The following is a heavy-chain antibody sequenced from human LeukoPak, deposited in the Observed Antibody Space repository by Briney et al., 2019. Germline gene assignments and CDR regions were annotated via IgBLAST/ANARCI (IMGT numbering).Heavy chain of an antibody. CDR2: IIPIFGTA. CDR3: AREVVAARGARCWFDP. Sequence: ASVKVSCKASGGTFSSYAISWVRQAPGQGLEWMGGIIPIFGTANYAQKFQGRVTITTDESTSTAYMELSSLRSEDTAVYYCAREVVAARGARCWFDPWGQGTLVTVSS. CDR1: GGTFSSYA. V-gene: IGHV1-69*05. J-gene: IGHJ5*02. D-gene: IGHD6-6*01.